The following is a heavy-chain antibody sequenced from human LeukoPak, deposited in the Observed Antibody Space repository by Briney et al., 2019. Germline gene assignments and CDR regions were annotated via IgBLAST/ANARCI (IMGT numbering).Heavy chain of an antibody. D-gene: IGHD3-10*01. CDR2: INWNGGST. CDR3: ARGLYGSGSYQLDY. J-gene: IGHJ4*02. Sequence: GGSLRLSCAASGFTFDDYAMHWVRQAPGKGLEWVSGINWNGGSTGYADSVKGRFTISRDNAKNSLYLQMNSLRAEDTALYYCARGLYGSGSYQLDYWGQGTLVTVSS. V-gene: IGHV3-20*04. CDR1: GFTFDDYA.